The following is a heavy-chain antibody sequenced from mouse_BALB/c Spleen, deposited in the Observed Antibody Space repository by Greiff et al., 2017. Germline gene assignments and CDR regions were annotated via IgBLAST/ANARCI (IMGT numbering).Heavy chain of an antibody. Sequence: EVQRVESGGGLVKPGGSLKLSCAASGFTFSSYAMSWVRQTPEKRLEWVASISSGGSTYYPDSVKGRFTISRDNARNILYLQMSSLRSEDTAMYYCARGRNYYGSSWGYAMDYWGQGTSVTVSS. V-gene: IGHV5-6-5*01. CDR1: GFTFSSYA. D-gene: IGHD1-1*01. CDR3: ARGRNYYGSSWGYAMDY. CDR2: ISSGGST. J-gene: IGHJ4*01.